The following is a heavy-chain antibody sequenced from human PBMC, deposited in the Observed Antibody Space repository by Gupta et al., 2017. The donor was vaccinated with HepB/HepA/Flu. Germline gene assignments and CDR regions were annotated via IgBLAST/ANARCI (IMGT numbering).Heavy chain of an antibody. CDR3: ARGAGYRQAGTPLFAY. J-gene: IGHJ4*02. D-gene: IGHD1-1*01. V-gene: IGHV1-3*04. CDR1: GYTFKNYP. Sequence: QVQLSQSGAEVKKPGASVKLSCKASGYTFKNYPMHWIRQAPGQRPEWLGWVNTGNGNTLYSQNFQARINISRDASATPSYMELSSLTSEDSAVYYCARGAGYRQAGTPLFAYWGQGALVTVSS. CDR2: VNTGNGNT.